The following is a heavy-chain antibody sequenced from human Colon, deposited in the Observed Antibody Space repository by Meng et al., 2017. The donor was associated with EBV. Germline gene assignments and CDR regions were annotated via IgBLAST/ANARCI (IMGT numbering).Heavy chain of an antibody. CDR3: ARVSSGWDYFDY. CDR1: GGSVSSGGFY. D-gene: IGHD6-19*01. J-gene: IGHJ4*02. V-gene: IGHV4-31*02. Sequence: QVQLQLPAPGLVRPPQTPSLTWTASGGSVSSGGFYWTWIRQHPGKGLEWFGHIYYSGSTFYNPSLKRRVIISIDTSKNQFSLNLRSVTAADTAVYYCARVSSGWDYFDYWGQGTLVTVSS. CDR2: IYYSGST.